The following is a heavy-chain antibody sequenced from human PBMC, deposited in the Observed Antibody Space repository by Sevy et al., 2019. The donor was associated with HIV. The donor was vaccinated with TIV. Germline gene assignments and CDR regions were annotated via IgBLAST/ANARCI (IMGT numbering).Heavy chain of an antibody. V-gene: IGHV3-11*01. CDR2: ISSRGTTI. CDR1: GFTVSDYY. CDR3: ARGRQLFDY. D-gene: IGHD6-13*01. Sequence: GGSLRLSCAASGFTVSDYYMSWIRQAPGKGLEWVSYISSRGTTIYYADPVKGRFTISRDNDKTSLDLEMNSLRAEDTAVYYCARGRQLFDYWGQGTQVTVSS. J-gene: IGHJ4*02.